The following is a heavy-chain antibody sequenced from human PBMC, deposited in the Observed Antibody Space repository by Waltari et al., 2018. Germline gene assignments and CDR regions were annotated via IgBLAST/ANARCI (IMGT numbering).Heavy chain of an antibody. J-gene: IGHJ6*02. CDR2: MNPNRGKT. V-gene: IGHV1-8*01. D-gene: IGHD1-1*01. CDR3: ARWNWNYHYYYGMDV. CDR1: GYTFTSYD. Sequence: QVQLVQSGAEVKKPGASVKVSCKASGYTFTSYDSNWVRQAPGQGLEWMGWMNPNRGKTGYAQKFQGRVTMTRNTSISTAYMELSSLRSEDTAVYYCARWNWNYHYYYGMDVWGQGTTVTVSS.